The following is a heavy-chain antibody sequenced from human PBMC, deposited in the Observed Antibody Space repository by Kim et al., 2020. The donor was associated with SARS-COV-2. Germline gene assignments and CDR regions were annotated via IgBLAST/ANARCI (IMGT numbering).Heavy chain of an antibody. CDR2: INPNSGGT. J-gene: IGHJ6*02. V-gene: IGHV1-2*02. D-gene: IGHD1-26*01. CDR1: GYTFTGYY. CDR3: ARAGNYYYGMDV. Sequence: ASVKVSCKASGYTFTGYYMHWVRQAPGQGLEWMGWINPNSGGTNYAQNFQGRVTMTRDTSISTAYMELSRLRSDDTAVYYCARAGNYYYGMDVWGQGTTVTVSS.